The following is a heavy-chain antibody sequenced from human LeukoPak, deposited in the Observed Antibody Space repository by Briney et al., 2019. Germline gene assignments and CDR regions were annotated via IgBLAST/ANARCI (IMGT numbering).Heavy chain of an antibody. Sequence: GGSLRLSCAASGFTVSSNYMSWVRQAPGKGLEWVSVIYSGGSTYYADSVKGRFTISRDNSKNTLYLQMNSLRAEDTAVYYCARDNYYYGSGSYPWDWGQETLVTVSS. J-gene: IGHJ4*02. V-gene: IGHV3-53*01. CDR3: ARDNYYYGSGSYPWD. D-gene: IGHD3-10*01. CDR1: GFTVSSNY. CDR2: IYSGGST.